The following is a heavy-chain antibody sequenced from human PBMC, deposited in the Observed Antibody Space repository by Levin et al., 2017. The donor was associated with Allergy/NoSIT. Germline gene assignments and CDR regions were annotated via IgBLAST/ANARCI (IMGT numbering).Heavy chain of an antibody. Sequence: GGSLRLSCAGSGFTFSSYDMSWVRQAPGKGLECVSAISSSSHSVYYADSVKGRFTISRDNSKNTLYLQMNSLRVEDTATYYCVKESGMAVSGWDHLDCWGQGTLVSVSS. V-gene: IGHV3-23*01. D-gene: IGHD2-8*02. CDR3: VKESGMAVSGWDHLDC. CDR2: ISSSSHSV. CDR1: GFTFSSYD. J-gene: IGHJ4*02.